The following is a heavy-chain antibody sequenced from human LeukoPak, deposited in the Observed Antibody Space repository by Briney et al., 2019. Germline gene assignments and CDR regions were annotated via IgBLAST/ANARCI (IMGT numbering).Heavy chain of an antibody. CDR3: AREGTLGVYFDY. CDR2: ISYDGSNK. V-gene: IGHV3-30-3*01. J-gene: IGHJ4*02. CDR1: GFTFSSYS. Sequence: GGAPRLSCAASGFTFSSYSIHRGRQGPGQGVGGGAVISYDGSNKYYADSVKGRFTISRDNSKNTLYLQMNSLRAEDTAVYYCAREGTLGVYFDYWGQGTLVTVS.